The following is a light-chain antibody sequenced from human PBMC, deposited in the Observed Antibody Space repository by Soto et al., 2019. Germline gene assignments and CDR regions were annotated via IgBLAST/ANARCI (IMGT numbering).Light chain of an antibody. Sequence: ESVLTLSPGTLALSPRARATLSCRASQSVSSRFLAWYQQKPGQAPRLLMYGTSSRATGIPDRFSGSGSGTDFTLTISRLEPEDFAVYYCQQSDTFGQGTRLEI. V-gene: IGKV3-20*01. CDR2: GTS. CDR1: QSVSSRF. CDR3: QQSDT. J-gene: IGKJ5*01.